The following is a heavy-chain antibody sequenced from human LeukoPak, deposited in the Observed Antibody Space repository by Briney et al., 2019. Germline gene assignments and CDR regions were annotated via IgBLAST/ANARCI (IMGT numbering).Heavy chain of an antibody. V-gene: IGHV4-34*01. CDR3: AGITFGGVIVHD. CDR1: GGSFSGYY. J-gene: IGHJ4*02. D-gene: IGHD3-16*02. CDR2: INHSGST. Sequence: PSETLSLTCAVYGGSFSGYYWSWIRQPPGKGLEWIGEINHSGSTNYKPSLKSRVTISVDTSKNQFSLKLSSVTAADTAVYYCAGITFGGVIVHDWGQGTLVTVSS.